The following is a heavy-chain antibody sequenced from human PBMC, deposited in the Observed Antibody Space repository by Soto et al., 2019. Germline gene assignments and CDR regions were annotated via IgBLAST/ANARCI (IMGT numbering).Heavy chain of an antibody. J-gene: IGHJ4*02. CDR2: MNPNSGNT. V-gene: IGHV1-8*01. Sequence: QVQLVQSGAEVKKPGASVKVSCKASGYTFISYNINWVRQATGQGLEWMGWMNPNSGNTGYAQKFQGRVTMTRNTSISTAYMELSSLRSEDTAGYFWARGREFSSVQIGYWGQGTLVTVSA. D-gene: IGHD6-6*01. CDR3: ARGREFSSVQIGY. CDR1: GYTFISYN.